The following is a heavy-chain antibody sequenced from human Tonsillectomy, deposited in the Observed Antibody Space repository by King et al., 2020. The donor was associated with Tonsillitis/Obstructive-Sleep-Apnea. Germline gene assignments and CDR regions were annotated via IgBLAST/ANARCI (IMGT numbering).Heavy chain of an antibody. Sequence: VQLVESGGGLVKPGGSLRLSCADSGFTFSDYYMSWIRQAPGKGLEWDSYISSSSSSTKYADSVKGRFTVSRDNTKNSSYLQMNSLRAEDTPVYYCAGARIAVAGTGGDYWGQGTLVTVSS. CDR1: GFTFSDYY. D-gene: IGHD6-19*01. CDR2: ISSSSSST. J-gene: IGHJ4*02. V-gene: IGHV3-11*05. CDR3: AGARIAVAGTGGDY.